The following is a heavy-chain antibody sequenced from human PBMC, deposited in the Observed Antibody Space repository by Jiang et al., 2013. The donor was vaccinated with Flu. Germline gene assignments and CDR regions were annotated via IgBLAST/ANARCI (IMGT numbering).Heavy chain of an antibody. V-gene: IGHV1-69*01. CDR1: GGTFSSYA. D-gene: IGHD2-21*02. Sequence: VQLVESGAEVKKPGSSVKVSCKASGGTFSSYAISWVRQAPGQGLEWMGGIIPIFGTANYAQKFQGRVTITADESTSTAYMELSSLRSEDTAVYYCARRGYCGGDCPPLSYGMDVWGQGTTVTVSS. J-gene: IGHJ6*02. CDR3: ARRGYCGGDCPPLSYGMDV. CDR2: IIPIFGTA.